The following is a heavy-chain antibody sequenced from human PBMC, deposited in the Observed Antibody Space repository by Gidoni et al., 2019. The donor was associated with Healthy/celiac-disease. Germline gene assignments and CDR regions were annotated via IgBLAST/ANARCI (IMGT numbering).Heavy chain of an antibody. J-gene: IGHJ3*02. Sequence: QVQLGQSGAEVKKPGSSVKVSCKASGGPFRGDAISWGRQAPGQGLEWVGGIIPIFGTANYAQKFHGRVTITADESTSTAYMELSSLRSEDTAVYYCAREVQTGHDYVWGSFAFDIWGQGTMVTVSS. V-gene: IGHV1-69*01. CDR2: IIPIFGTA. D-gene: IGHD3-16*01. CDR1: GGPFRGDA. CDR3: AREVQTGHDYVWGSFAFDI.